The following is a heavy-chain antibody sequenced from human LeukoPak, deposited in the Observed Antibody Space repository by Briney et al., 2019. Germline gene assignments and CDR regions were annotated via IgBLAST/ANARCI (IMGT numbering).Heavy chain of an antibody. J-gene: IGHJ5*02. CDR3: ARNLRYCRGGSCYHWFDP. Sequence: GGSLRLSCVASGFTFSNYSMNWVRQAPGKGPEWVSYISSSTSTIYYADSVKGRFTISRDNAKNSLYLQMNSLRAEDTAVYSCARNLRYCRGGSCYHWFDPWGQGTLVTVSS. D-gene: IGHD2-15*01. V-gene: IGHV3-48*01. CDR2: ISSSTSTI. CDR1: GFTFSNYS.